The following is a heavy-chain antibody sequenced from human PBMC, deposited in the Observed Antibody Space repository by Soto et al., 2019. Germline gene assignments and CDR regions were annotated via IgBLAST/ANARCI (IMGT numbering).Heavy chain of an antibody. CDR3: ARAGGYPDYFDY. Sequence: PSETLSLTCTVSGGSIIRGDYYWIWIRQPPGKGLEWIGYIYYSGSTYYNPSLKSRVTISVDTSKNQFSLKLSSVTAADTAVYYCARAGGYPDYFDYWGQGTLVTVSS. D-gene: IGHD3-22*01. V-gene: IGHV4-30-4*01. CDR1: GGSIIRGDYY. CDR2: IYYSGST. J-gene: IGHJ4*02.